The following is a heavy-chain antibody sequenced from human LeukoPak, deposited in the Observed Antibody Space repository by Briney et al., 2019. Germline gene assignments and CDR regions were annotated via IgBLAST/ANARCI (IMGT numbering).Heavy chain of an antibody. D-gene: IGHD3-10*01. V-gene: IGHV3-30*18. Sequence: GRSLRLSCAASGFTFSSYGMHWVRQAPGKGLEWVAVISYDGINKYYADSVKGRFTISRDNSKNTLYLQMNSLRAEDTAVYYCAKAGVGDYYGMDVWGQGTTVTVSS. CDR3: AKAGVGDYYGMDV. J-gene: IGHJ6*02. CDR1: GFTFSSYG. CDR2: ISYDGINK.